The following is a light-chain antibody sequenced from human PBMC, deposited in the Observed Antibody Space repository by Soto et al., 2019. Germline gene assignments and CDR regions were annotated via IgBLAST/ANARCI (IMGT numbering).Light chain of an antibody. V-gene: IGKV3D-15*01. J-gene: IGKJ4*01. CDR1: QSVDSN. CDR3: QQYDNWPLT. CDR2: GAS. Sequence: EIVMTQSPATLSVSPGERATLSCRASQSVDSNLAWYQQKPGQAPRLLIFGASTRATGIQARFSGSGSGTDFTLTISSLQSEDFGVYFCQQYDNWPLTFGGGTKVEIK.